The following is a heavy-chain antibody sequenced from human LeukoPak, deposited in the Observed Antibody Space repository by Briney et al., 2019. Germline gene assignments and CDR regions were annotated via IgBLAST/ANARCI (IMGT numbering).Heavy chain of an antibody. CDR2: ISDDGSSA. Sequence: GGSMRLSCGASGFTFGNYWMHWVRQAPGKGLLWVSRISDDGSSANYADSVKGRFTISRENAKNTVYLQMHSLRAEDTAVYYCVSGYCSSTTCYRGAYWGQGTLVTVSS. CDR1: GFTFGNYW. J-gene: IGHJ4*02. D-gene: IGHD2-2*03. V-gene: IGHV3-74*01. CDR3: VSGYCSSTTCYRGAY.